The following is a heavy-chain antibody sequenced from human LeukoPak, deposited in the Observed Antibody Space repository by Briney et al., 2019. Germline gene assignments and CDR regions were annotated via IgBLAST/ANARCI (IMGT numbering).Heavy chain of an antibody. Sequence: PGGSLRLSCAASGFTFSNYGMNWVRQAPGKGLEWVSSISSSSSYIYYADSVKGRFTISRDNAKNSLYLQMNSLRAEDTAVYYCARGGYSYGSSYFDYWGQGTLVTVSS. J-gene: IGHJ4*02. CDR1: GFTFSNYG. D-gene: IGHD5-18*01. CDR2: ISSSSSYI. CDR3: ARGGYSYGSSYFDY. V-gene: IGHV3-21*01.